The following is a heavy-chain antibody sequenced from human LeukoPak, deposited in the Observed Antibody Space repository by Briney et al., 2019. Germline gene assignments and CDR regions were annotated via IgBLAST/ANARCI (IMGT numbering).Heavy chain of an antibody. CDR3: ARDLYGDYGPLGR. CDR2: ISYDGSNK. V-gene: IGHV3-30*01. Sequence: GGSLRLSCATSGFTFSSYTMHWVRQAPGKGLEWVAVISYDGSNKYYADSVKGRFTISRDNSKNTLYLQMNSLRGEDTAVYYCARDLYGDYGPLGRWGQGTLVSVSP. D-gene: IGHD4-17*01. CDR1: GFTFSSYT. J-gene: IGHJ4*02.